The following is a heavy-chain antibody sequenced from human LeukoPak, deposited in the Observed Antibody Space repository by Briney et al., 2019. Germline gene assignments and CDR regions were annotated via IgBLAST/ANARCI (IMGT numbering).Heavy chain of an antibody. V-gene: IGHV3-23*01. D-gene: IGHD3-3*01. CDR1: GFTFSSYA. CDR2: ISGSGGST. CDR3: AKDLQVLRFLEWSYPSAYFDY. J-gene: IGHJ4*02. Sequence: GGSLRLSCAASGFTFSSYAMSWVRQASGKGLEWVSAISGSGGSTYYADSVKGRFTISRDNSKNTLYLQMNSLRAEDTAVYYCAKDLQVLRFLEWSYPSAYFDYWGQGTLVTVSS.